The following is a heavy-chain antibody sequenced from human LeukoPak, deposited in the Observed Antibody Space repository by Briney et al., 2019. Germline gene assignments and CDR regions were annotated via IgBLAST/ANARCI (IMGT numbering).Heavy chain of an antibody. Sequence: PVGSLRLSCAASGFTFSNVWMSWVRHAPGKGLEWVGRIKSKTDVETTDYAAPVKGRFTISREDSKNTLHLQMNSLKTEDTAVYYCTSDSNPHIVVVPAATDYWGQGTLVTVSS. CDR2: IKSKTDVETT. J-gene: IGHJ4*02. D-gene: IGHD2-2*01. CDR3: TSDSNPHIVVVPAATDY. V-gene: IGHV3-15*01. CDR1: GFTFSNVW.